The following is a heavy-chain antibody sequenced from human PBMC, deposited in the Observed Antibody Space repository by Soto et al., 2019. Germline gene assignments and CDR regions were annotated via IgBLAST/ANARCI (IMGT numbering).Heavy chain of an antibody. CDR1: GYTFTSYD. V-gene: IGHV1-8*01. J-gene: IGHJ4*02. CDR2: MNPNSGNT. D-gene: IGHD3-3*01. Sequence: ASVKVSCKASGYTFTSYDINWVRQATGQGLEWMGWMNPNSGNTGYAQKFQGRVTMTRNTSISTAYMELSSLRSEDTAVYYCARRRGITIFGVVIGDHFDYWGRGTLVTVSS. CDR3: ARRRGITIFGVVIGDHFDY.